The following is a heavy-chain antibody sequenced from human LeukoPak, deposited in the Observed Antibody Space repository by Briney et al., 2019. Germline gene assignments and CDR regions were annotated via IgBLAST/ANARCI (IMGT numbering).Heavy chain of an antibody. CDR1: GFTFSRYG. J-gene: IGHJ4*02. Sequence: PGGSLRLSCVASGFTFSRYGMHWVRQAPGKGLEWVAVMWNDGSNKYYADSVKGRFIISRDNTKNTLYLQMNSLRAGDTAVYYCARDREYSSSFCDYWGQGTLVTVSS. CDR3: ARDREYSSSFCDY. D-gene: IGHD6-6*01. V-gene: IGHV3-33*01. CDR2: MWNDGSNK.